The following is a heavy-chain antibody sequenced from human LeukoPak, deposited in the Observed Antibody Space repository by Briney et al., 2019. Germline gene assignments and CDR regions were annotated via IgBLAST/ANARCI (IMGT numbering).Heavy chain of an antibody. Sequence: GGSLRLSCVVSGFTFSIYGMTWVRQAPGKGLEWVSAISGSGGSTYYADSVKGRFTISRDNSKNTLYLQMNSLRAEGTAVYYCAKGRSFDWLFPFDYWGQGALVTVSS. D-gene: IGHD3-9*01. V-gene: IGHV3-23*01. CDR2: ISGSGGST. CDR1: GFTFSIYG. CDR3: AKGRSFDWLFPFDY. J-gene: IGHJ4*02.